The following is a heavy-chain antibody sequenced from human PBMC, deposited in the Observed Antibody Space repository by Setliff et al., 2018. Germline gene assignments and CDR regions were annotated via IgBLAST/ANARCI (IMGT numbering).Heavy chain of an antibody. CDR2: INPSGGGT. CDR1: GYTFIYYY. V-gene: IGHV1-46*03. CDR3: ARVYLAGSGWGKANALDI. D-gene: IGHD6-19*01. J-gene: IGHJ3*02. Sequence: ASVKVSCKASGYTFIYYYIHWVRQAPGQGLEWMGLINPSGGGTIYARKFQGRVTMARETSTSTVYMELSGLRSEDTAVYYCARVYLAGSGWGKANALDIWGQGTMVTVSS.